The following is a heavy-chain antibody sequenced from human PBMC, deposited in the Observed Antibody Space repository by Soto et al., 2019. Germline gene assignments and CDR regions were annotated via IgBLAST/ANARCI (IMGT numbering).Heavy chain of an antibody. CDR3: ARWGARYDILTGYPLENYYYYMDV. J-gene: IGHJ6*03. Sequence: GGSLRLSCAASGFTFSSYDMHWVRQATGKGLEWVSAIGTAGDTYYPGSVKGRFTISRENAKNSLYLQMNSLRAGDTAVYYCARWGARYDILTGYPLENYYYYMDVWGKGTTVTVSS. D-gene: IGHD3-9*01. V-gene: IGHV3-13*01. CDR2: IGTAGDT. CDR1: GFTFSSYD.